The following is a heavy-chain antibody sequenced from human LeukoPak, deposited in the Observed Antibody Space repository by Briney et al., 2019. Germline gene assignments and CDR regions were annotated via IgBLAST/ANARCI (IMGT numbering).Heavy chain of an antibody. D-gene: IGHD5-18*01. CDR3: ARVSGYSYGYYFDY. V-gene: IGHV1-69*04. CDR1: GGTFSSYA. CDR2: IIPILGIA. J-gene: IGHJ4*02. Sequence: ASVKVSCKASGGTFSSYAISWVRQAPGQGLEWMGRIIPILGIANYAQKFQGRVTITADKSTSTAYVELSSLRSEDTAVYYCARVSGYSYGYYFDYWGQGTLVTVSS.